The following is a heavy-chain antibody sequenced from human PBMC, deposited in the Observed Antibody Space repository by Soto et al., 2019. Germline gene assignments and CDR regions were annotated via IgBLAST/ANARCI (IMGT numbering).Heavy chain of an antibody. CDR1: GYSFTSYW. CDR3: ARQPPPDYYDSSGYFSPRFAP. D-gene: IGHD3-22*01. V-gene: IGHV5-51*01. J-gene: IGHJ5*02. CDR2: IYPGDSDT. Sequence: PGESLKISCKGSGYSFTSYWIGWVRQMPGKGLEWMGIIYPGDSDTRYSPSFQGQVTISADKSISTAYLQWSSLKASDTAMYYCARQPPPDYYDSSGYFSPRFAPWGQGTLVTVSS.